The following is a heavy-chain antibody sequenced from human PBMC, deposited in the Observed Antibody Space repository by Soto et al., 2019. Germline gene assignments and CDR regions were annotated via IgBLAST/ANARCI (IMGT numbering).Heavy chain of an antibody. D-gene: IGHD3-16*01. V-gene: IGHV4-31*03. CDR3: SKGGNPHFFQH. CDR2: IYYSGYT. CDR1: GGSTSSAAYY. Sequence: SQTLSLTCTVSGGSTSSAAYYWSWIRQHPGKGLEWIGYIYYSGYTYYNPSLKSRLTISVDTSKNHFSLKLSSVTAADTAVYYCSKGGNPHFFQHRGQGSLVTVSS. J-gene: IGHJ1*01.